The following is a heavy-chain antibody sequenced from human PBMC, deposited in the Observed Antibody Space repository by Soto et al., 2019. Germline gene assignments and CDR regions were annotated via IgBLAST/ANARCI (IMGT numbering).Heavy chain of an antibody. J-gene: IGHJ3*02. CDR2: INHSGST. V-gene: IGHV4-34*01. CDR3: ARERGLTYYYGSGNAFDI. CDR1: GGSFSGYY. D-gene: IGHD3-10*01. Sequence: QVQLQQWGAGLLKPSETLSLTCAVYGGSFSGYYWSWIRQPPGKGLEWIGEINHSGSTNYNPSLKSRVTISVDTSKNQSSLKLSSVTAADTAVYYCARERGLTYYYGSGNAFDIWGQGTMVTVSS.